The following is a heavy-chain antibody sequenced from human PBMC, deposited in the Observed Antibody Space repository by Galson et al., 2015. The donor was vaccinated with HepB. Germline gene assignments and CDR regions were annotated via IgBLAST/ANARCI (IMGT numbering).Heavy chain of an antibody. CDR2: IVVGSGNT. J-gene: IGHJ6*02. V-gene: IGHV1-58*01. CDR3: AAVSGYSGYEGGMDV. D-gene: IGHD5-12*01. Sequence: SCKASGFTFTSSAVQWVRQARGQRLEWIGWIVVGSGNTNYAQKFQERVTITRDMSTSTAYMELSSLRSEDTAVYYCAAVSGYSGYEGGMDVWGQGTTVTVSS. CDR1: GFTFTSSA.